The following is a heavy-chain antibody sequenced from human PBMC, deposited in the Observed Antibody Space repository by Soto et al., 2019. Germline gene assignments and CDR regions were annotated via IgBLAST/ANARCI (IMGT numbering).Heavy chain of an antibody. CDR1: GFTFSSYA. V-gene: IGHV3-23*01. CDR2: ISGSGGST. J-gene: IGHJ4*02. Sequence: GGSLRLSCAASGFTFSSYAMSWVRQAPGKGLEWVSAISGSGGSTYYADSVKGRFTISRDNSKNTLYLQMNSLRAEDTAVYYCAKEASGGTVTPRYFDYWGQGTLVTVSS. CDR3: AKEASGGTVTPRYFDY. D-gene: IGHD4-17*01.